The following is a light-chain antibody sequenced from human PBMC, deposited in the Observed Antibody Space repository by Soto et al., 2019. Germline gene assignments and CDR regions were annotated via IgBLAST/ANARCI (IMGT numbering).Light chain of an antibody. Sequence: QSALTQPASVSGSPGQSITISCTGTSSDVGGYNYVSWYQQHPGKALKLMIYEVSNRPSGVSNRFSGSKSGNTASLTISGLQAEDEADYYCSSYTSSITLVVFGGGTQLTVL. CDR2: EVS. V-gene: IGLV2-14*01. CDR1: SSDVGGYNY. J-gene: IGLJ2*01. CDR3: SSYTSSITLVV.